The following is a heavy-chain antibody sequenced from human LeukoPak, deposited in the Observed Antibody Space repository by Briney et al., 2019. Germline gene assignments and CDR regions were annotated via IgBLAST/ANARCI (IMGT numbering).Heavy chain of an antibody. D-gene: IGHD3-9*01. CDR2: INHSGST. J-gene: IGHJ4*02. Sequence: PSETLSLTCAVYGGSFSGYYWSWIRQPPGKGLEWIGEINHSGSTNYNPSLKSRVTISVDTSKNQFSLKLSSVTAADTAVYYCARHGVLRYFDYWGQGTLVTVSS. V-gene: IGHV4-34*01. CDR3: ARHGVLRYFDY. CDR1: GGSFSGYY.